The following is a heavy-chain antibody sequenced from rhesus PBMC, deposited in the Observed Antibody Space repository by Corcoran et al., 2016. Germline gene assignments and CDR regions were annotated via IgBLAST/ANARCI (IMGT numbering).Heavy chain of an antibody. CDR1: GGSISGYY. CDR2: IVGSWVGT. CDR3: ARNVGSWNTNT. Sequence: QVQLQESGPGLVKPSETLSLTCAVSGGSISGYYWNWIRQPPGRGLEWIGYIVGSWVGTYDNPVLKRRVTSSTDTSKNQFSLKLSSVTAADTAVYYCARNVGSWNTNTWGQGVLVTVSS. V-gene: IGHV4-165*02. D-gene: IGHD6-25*01. J-gene: IGHJ4*01.